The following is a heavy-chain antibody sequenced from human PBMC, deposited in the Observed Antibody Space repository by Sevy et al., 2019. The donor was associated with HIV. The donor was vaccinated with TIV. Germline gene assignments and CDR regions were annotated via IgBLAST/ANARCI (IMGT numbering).Heavy chain of an antibody. Sequence: GGSLRLSCAASGFTFSSYAMSWVRQAPGKGLEWVSAISGSGGSTYYADSVKGRFSISRDNSKNTLYLQMNSLRAEDTAVYYCAKASHTIFGVVIPIVFDYWGQGTLVTVSS. D-gene: IGHD3-3*01. CDR1: GFTFSSYA. V-gene: IGHV3-23*01. J-gene: IGHJ4*02. CDR3: AKASHTIFGVVIPIVFDY. CDR2: ISGSGGST.